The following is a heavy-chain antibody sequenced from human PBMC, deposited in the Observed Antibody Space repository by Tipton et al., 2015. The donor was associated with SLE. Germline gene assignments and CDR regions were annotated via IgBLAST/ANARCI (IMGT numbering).Heavy chain of an antibody. J-gene: IGHJ5*02. Sequence: TLSLTCTVSVGSIISTNHYWSWVRQHPGQGLEWIGFVYYTGRTYYNLSLRSRVTISIDTSKNQFSLKVKSVTTADTAVYYCARMRGGYNAHHWGQGILVTVSS. CDR3: ARMRGGYNAHH. CDR1: VGSIISTNHY. V-gene: IGHV4-30-4*02. D-gene: IGHD5-24*01. CDR2: VYYTGRT.